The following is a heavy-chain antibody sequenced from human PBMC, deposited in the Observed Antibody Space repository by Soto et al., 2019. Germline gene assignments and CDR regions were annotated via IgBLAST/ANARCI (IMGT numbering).Heavy chain of an antibody. CDR1: GYTFTSYG. J-gene: IGHJ4*02. D-gene: IGHD6-13*01. CDR2: ISAYNGNT. V-gene: IGHV1-18*01. CDR3: ARYPRRQKQLVRVDFDY. Sequence: ASVKVSCKASGYTFTSYGISWVRQAPGQGLEWMGWISAYNGNTNYAQKLQGRVTMTTDTSTSTAYMELRSLRSDDTAVYYCARYPRRQKQLVRVDFDYWGQGTLVTVYS.